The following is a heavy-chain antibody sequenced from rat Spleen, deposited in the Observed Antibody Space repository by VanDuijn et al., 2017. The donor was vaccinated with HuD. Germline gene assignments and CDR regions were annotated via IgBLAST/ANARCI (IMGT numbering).Heavy chain of an antibody. Sequence: EVQLVEAAAGLVQAGRSRRVCWVASGGTFRGGYIGGVRQSPTKGVGWVASISYEGSSTSYRDSVKGRFTISRDNAKSTLHLQRDSLRAEDTATYYCARAGYGGYANWFAYWGQGTLVTVSS. CDR3: ARAGYGGYANWFAY. J-gene: IGHJ3*01. D-gene: IGHD1-11*01. CDR1: GGTFRGGY. V-gene: IGHV5-7*01. CDR2: ISYEGSST.